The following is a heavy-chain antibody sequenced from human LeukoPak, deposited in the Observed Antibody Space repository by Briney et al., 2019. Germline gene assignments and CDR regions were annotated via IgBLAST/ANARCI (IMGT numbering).Heavy chain of an antibody. CDR2: ISSSGSTI. D-gene: IGHD2-21*02. CDR1: GFTFSDYY. J-gene: IGHJ3*02. CDR3: ARVLTYCGGDCYSDAFDI. Sequence: SGGSLRLSCAASGFTFSDYYMSWIRQAPGKGLEWVSYISSSGSTIYYADSVKGRFTISRDNAKNSLYLQMNSLRAEDTAVYYCARVLTYCGGDCYSDAFDIWGQGTMVTVSS. V-gene: IGHV3-11*01.